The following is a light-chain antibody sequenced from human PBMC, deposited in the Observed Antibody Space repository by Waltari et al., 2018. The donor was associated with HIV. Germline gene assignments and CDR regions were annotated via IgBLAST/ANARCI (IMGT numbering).Light chain of an antibody. CDR3: QQYYSSPYT. CDR1: QSVLYSSNNKDY. V-gene: IGKV4-1*01. J-gene: IGKJ2*01. CDR2: WAS. Sequence: DIVTTQSPDSLAVSLGERATINCKSSQSVLYSSNNKDYLAWYQQKPGQPPKLLIYWASTRGSGVPDRFSGSGSGTDFTLTISSLQAEDVAVYYCQQYYSSPYTFGQGTKLEIK.